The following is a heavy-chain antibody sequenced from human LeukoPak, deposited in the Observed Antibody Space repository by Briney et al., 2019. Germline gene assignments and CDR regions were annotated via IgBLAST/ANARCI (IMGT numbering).Heavy chain of an antibody. J-gene: IGHJ4*02. CDR2: INAGNGNT. CDR1: GYTFTSHA. V-gene: IGHV1-3*01. CDR3: ARGIAAAGPPEDY. D-gene: IGHD6-13*01. Sequence: ASVKVSCKASGYTFTSHAMHWERQAPGQRLEWMGWINAGNGNTKYSQKFQGRVTITRDTSASTAYMELSSLRSEDTAVYYCARGIAAAGPPEDYWGQGTLVTVSS.